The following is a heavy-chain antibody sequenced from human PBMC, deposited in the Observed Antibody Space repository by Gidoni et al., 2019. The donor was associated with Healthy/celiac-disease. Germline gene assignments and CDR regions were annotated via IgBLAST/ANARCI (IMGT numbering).Heavy chain of an antibody. CDR2: ISSNGGST. CDR3: VKDGRKVRGFFDY. J-gene: IGHJ4*02. CDR1: GFTLSSYA. Sequence: EVQLVESGGGLVQPGGSLRLSFSASGFTLSSYAMHWVRQAPGKGLEYVSAISSNGGSTYYADSVKGRFTISRDNSKNTLYLQMSSLRAEDTAVYYCVKDGRKVRGFFDYWGQGTLVTVSS. V-gene: IGHV3-64D*06. D-gene: IGHD3-10*01.